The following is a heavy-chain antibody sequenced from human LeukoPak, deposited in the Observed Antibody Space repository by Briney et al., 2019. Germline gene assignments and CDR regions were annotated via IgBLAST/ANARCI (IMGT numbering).Heavy chain of an antibody. CDR3: ARDTPYYYDSNGYLAPPYYFDY. D-gene: IGHD3-22*01. V-gene: IGHV4-61*05. J-gene: IGHJ4*02. Sequence: PSETLSLTCTVSGGSISSSSYYWGWIRQPPGKGLEWIGYIYYSGSTNYNPSLKSRVTISVDTSKNQFSLKLSSVTAADTAVYYCARDTPYYYDSNGYLAPPYYFDYWGQGTLVTVSS. CDR1: GGSISSSSYY. CDR2: IYYSGST.